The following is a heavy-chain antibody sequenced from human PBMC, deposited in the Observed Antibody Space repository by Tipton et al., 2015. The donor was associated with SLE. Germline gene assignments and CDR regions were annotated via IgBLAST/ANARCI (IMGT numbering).Heavy chain of an antibody. CDR1: GGSISSTDYH. D-gene: IGHD7-27*01. Sequence: TLSLTCTVSGGSISSTDYHWGWIRQPPGRGLEWIGSFFYSGSTHYNPSLKSQVTISVDMSKNHFSQLLTSVTAADSAVYYCARETGDPFEWGQGTLVTVSS. J-gene: IGHJ4*02. CDR3: ARETGDPFE. V-gene: IGHV4-39*02. CDR2: FFYSGST.